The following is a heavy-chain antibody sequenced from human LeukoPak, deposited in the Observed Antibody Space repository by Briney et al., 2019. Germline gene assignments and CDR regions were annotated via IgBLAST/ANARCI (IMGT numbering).Heavy chain of an antibody. D-gene: IGHD2-8*01. CDR1: GFTFSTYA. Sequence: GGSLRLSCVASGFTFSTYAMSWVRQAPGKGLEWVSAISSSRTTYYADSVRGRFTISRDNSENTVYLQMNSLRAEDTAVYYCAQFGPGMAVGDYWGQGTLVTVSS. J-gene: IGHJ4*02. CDR3: AQFGPGMAVGDY. V-gene: IGHV3-23*01. CDR2: ISSSRTT.